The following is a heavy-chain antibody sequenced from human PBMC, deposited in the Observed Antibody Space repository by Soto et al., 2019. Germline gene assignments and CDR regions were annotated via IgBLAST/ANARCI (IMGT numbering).Heavy chain of an antibody. J-gene: IGHJ6*02. Sequence: SETLSLTCNVSAGSITTDYWSWIRQAPGRGLQWIGYISSSGIPVYTPSLKSRVTISLDTSKNQFSLKLSSVTAADTAVYYCARGSSIAGLYYGMDVWGQGTTVTVSS. CDR2: ISSSGIP. CDR3: ARGSSIAGLYYGMDV. CDR1: AGSITTDY. V-gene: IGHV4-59*12. D-gene: IGHD6-6*01.